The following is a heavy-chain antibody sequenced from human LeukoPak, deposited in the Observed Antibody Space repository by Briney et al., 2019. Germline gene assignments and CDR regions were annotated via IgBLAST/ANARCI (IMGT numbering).Heavy chain of an antibody. V-gene: IGHV3-23*01. D-gene: IGHD1-1*01. CDR1: GFTFSSYG. CDR2: ISGSGGST. J-gene: IGHJ4*02. Sequence: QSGGSLRLSCAASGFTFSSYGMSWVRQAPGKGLEWVSAISGSGGSTYYADSVKGRFTISGDNSKSTSYLQINSLRRDDSAIYYCAKDSARFHWKGHLEYWGQGTLVTVSS. CDR3: AKDSARFHWKGHLEY.